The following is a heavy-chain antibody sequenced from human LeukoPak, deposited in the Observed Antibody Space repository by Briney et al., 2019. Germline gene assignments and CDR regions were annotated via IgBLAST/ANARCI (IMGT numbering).Heavy chain of an antibody. J-gene: IGHJ3*02. CDR3: ARGVLKFLEWLPLDAFDI. Sequence: GGSLRLSCAASGITFSNFAIHWVRQAPGKGLEWVTSISYDGRNKRYTDSLRGRFTASRDNSKNTVYLQMNSLRAEDTAVYYCARGVLKFLEWLPLDAFDIWGQGTMVTVSS. CDR1: GITFSNFA. V-gene: IGHV3-30*04. CDR2: ISYDGRNK. D-gene: IGHD3-3*01.